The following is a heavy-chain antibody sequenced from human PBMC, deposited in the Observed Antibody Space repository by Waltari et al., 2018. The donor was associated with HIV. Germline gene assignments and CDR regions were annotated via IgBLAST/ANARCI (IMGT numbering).Heavy chain of an antibody. J-gene: IGHJ6*02. Sequence: QVQLVQSGTEVKKPGASVKVSCKASGYTFTGYDMNWVRQATGQGLVWMGWMNPESGNTAYAHKFQGRVTMTRNTSIRTAYMELTSLRSEDTAVYYCARGPPNDLWPPQTRHMDVWGQGTTVTVSS. V-gene: IGHV1-8*01. CDR2: MNPESGNT. D-gene: IGHD3-3*01. CDR3: ARGPPNDLWPPQTRHMDV. CDR1: GYTFTGYD.